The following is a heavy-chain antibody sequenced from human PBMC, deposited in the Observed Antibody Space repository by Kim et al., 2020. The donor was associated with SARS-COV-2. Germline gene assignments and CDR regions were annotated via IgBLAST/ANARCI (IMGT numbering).Heavy chain of an antibody. CDR3: AKDALGYCSSTSCYGYFDL. V-gene: IGHV3-23*01. D-gene: IGHD2-2*01. CDR2: ISGSGGST. J-gene: IGHJ2*01. CDR1: GFTFSSYA. Sequence: GGSLRLSCAASGFTFSSYAMSWVRQAPGKGLEWVSAISGSGGSTYYADSVKGRFTISRDNSKNTLYLQMNSLRAEDTAVYYCAKDALGYCSSTSCYGYFDLWGRGTLVTVSS.